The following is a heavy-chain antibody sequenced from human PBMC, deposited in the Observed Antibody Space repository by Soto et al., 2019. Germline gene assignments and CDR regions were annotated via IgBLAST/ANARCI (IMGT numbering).Heavy chain of an antibody. Sequence: QVQLVQSGAAVKKPGASVKISCKTSGYTFAMHYIHWVRQVPGQGLEWMGMINPSDGSTSYVQKFQGRVTMTRDTSATTVFLNMSRLTSHDTAVFYCASEDGGGGCRYDFWGQGTLVTVSS. CDR2: INPSDGST. CDR3: ASEDGGGGCRYDF. V-gene: IGHV1-46*01. D-gene: IGHD2-15*01. J-gene: IGHJ4*02. CDR1: GYTFAMHY.